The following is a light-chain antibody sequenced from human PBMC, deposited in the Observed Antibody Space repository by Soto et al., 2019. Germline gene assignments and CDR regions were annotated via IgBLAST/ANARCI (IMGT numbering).Light chain of an antibody. CDR3: QQRSNWPF. J-gene: IGKJ4*01. Sequence: EIVLTQSPATLSLSPRERATLSCRASQSVSSYLAWYQQKPGQAPRLLIYDASNRATGIPARFSGSGSGTDFTLTISSLEPEDFAVYYCQQRSNWPFFGGGTKV. V-gene: IGKV3-11*01. CDR2: DAS. CDR1: QSVSSY.